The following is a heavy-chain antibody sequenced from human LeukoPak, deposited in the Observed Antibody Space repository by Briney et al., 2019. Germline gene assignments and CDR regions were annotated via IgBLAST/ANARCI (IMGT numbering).Heavy chain of an antibody. V-gene: IGHV1-2*06. Sequence: GASVKVSCKASGYTFTGYYMHWVRQAPGQGLEWMGRINPNSGGTNYAQKFQGRVTMTRDTSISTAYMELSRLRPDDTAVYYCARDGGIVGATLYYFDYWGQGTLVTVSS. CDR1: GYTFTGYY. D-gene: IGHD1-26*01. CDR2: INPNSGGT. J-gene: IGHJ4*02. CDR3: ARDGGIVGATLYYFDY.